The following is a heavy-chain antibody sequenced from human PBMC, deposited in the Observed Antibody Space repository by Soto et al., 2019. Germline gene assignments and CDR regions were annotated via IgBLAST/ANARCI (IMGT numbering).Heavy chain of an antibody. V-gene: IGHV4-31*03. D-gene: IGHD6-19*01. Sequence: SETLSLTCTVSGGSISSGGYYWSWIRQHPGKGLEWIGYIYYSGSTYYNPSLKSRVTISVDTSKNQFSLKLSSVTAADTAVYYCASSGIAVAGPRGYYYGMGVWGQGTTVT. CDR2: IYYSGST. CDR1: GGSISSGGYY. J-gene: IGHJ6*02. CDR3: ASSGIAVAGPRGYYYGMGV.